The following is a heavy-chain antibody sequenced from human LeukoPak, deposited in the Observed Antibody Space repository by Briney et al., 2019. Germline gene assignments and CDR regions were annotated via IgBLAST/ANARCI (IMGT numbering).Heavy chain of an antibody. J-gene: IGHJ4*02. Sequence: PSETLSLTCTVSGGSISSYYWSWIRQPPGKGLEWIGYIYYSGSTNYNPSLKSRVTISVDTSKNQFSPKLSSVTAADTAVYYCARASLVGSSWNFDYWGQGTLVTVSS. CDR2: IYYSGST. D-gene: IGHD6-13*01. CDR1: GGSISSYY. V-gene: IGHV4-59*01. CDR3: ARASLVGSSWNFDY.